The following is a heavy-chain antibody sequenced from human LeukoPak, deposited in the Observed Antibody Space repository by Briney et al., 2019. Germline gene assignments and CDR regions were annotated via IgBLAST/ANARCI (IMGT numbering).Heavy chain of an antibody. CDR2: IKQDGSEK. V-gene: IGHV3-7*01. CDR3: ARDQAVCSSTSCYHYYYFYAMDV. D-gene: IGHD2-2*01. Sequence: PGGSLRLSCAASGFTFSTYWMTWVRQAPGKGLEGVANIKQDGSEKYYVDSVKGRFTISRDNAKNSLYLQMNSLRAEDTAVYYCARDQAVCSSTSCYHYYYFYAMDVWGQGTTVTVSS. CDR1: GFTFSTYW. J-gene: IGHJ6*02.